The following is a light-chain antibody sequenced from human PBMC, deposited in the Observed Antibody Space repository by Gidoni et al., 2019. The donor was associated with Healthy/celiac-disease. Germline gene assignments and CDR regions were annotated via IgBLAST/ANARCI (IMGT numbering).Light chain of an antibody. CDR3: QQRSNCPLT. CDR1: QRVSSY. Sequence: EVVLTQSPATLSLSPGERANLSCRASQRVSSYLAWYTQQPGQAPRILLYDASNSATGIPARFSGSGSGTAFTLSISSLVPADFAVYYWQQRSNCPLTFGGGTQVEIK. CDR2: DAS. J-gene: IGKJ4*01. V-gene: IGKV3-11*01.